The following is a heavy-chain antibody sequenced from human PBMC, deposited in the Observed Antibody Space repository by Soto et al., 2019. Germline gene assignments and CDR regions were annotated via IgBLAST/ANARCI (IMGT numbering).Heavy chain of an antibody. CDR2: ISSDSAHI. Sequence: EVLLVESGGGLVKPGGSLRLSCAASGFTFATYDMNWVRQAPGKGLEWVSYISSDSAHIYYADSMKGRFTISRDDAKNSLYLQKNSLRVDDTAVYYCARALYDEPIDYWGQGTLVTVSS. D-gene: IGHD3-16*01. V-gene: IGHV3-21*01. J-gene: IGHJ4*02. CDR1: GFTFATYD. CDR3: ARALYDEPIDY.